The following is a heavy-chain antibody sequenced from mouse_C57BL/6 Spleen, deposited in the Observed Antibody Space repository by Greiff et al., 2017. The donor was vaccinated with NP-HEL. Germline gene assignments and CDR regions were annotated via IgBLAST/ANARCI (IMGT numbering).Heavy chain of an antibody. CDR3: ARDVGHFDY. CDR2: ISDGGSYT. V-gene: IGHV5-4*01. D-gene: IGHD4-1*01. Sequence: EVHLVESGGGLVKPGGSLKLSCAASGFTFSSYAMSWVRQTPEKRLEWVATISDGGSYTYYPDNVKGRFTISRDNAKNNLYLQMSHLKSEDTAMYYCARDVGHFDYWGQSTTLTVSS. CDR1: GFTFSSYA. J-gene: IGHJ2*01.